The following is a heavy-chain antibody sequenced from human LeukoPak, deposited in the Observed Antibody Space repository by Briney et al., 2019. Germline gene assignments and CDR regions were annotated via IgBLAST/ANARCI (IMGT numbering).Heavy chain of an antibody. D-gene: IGHD2-15*01. J-gene: IGHJ3*02. CDR3: ARGDPVVAATLCAFDI. CDR1: GFTFSSYW. Sequence: GGSLRLSCAASGFTFSSYWMHWVRQAPGKGLVWVSRINSDGSSTSYADSVKGRFTISRDNAKNTLYLQMNSLRAEDTAVYYCARGDPVVAATLCAFDIWGQGTIVTVSS. CDR2: INSDGSST. V-gene: IGHV3-74*01.